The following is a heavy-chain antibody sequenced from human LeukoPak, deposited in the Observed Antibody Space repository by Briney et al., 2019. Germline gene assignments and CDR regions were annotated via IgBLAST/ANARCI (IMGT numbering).Heavy chain of an antibody. CDR2: IIPILGIA. V-gene: IGHV1-69*04. CDR3: AREKWTPYCGGDCYSHFDY. J-gene: IGHJ4*02. CDR1: GGTFISYA. D-gene: IGHD2-21*02. Sequence: GSSVKVSCKASGGTFISYAISWVRQAPGQGLEWMGRIIPILGIANYAQKFQGRVTITADKSTSTAYMELSSLRSEDTAVYYCAREKWTPYCGGDCYSHFDYWGQGTLVTVSS.